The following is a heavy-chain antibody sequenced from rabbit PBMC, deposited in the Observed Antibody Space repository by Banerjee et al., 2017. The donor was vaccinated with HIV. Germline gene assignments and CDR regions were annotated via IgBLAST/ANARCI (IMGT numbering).Heavy chain of an antibody. CDR3: ARDSSGSLGGTGL. V-gene: IGHV1S40*01. J-gene: IGHJ4*01. Sequence: QSLEESGGDLVKPGASLTLTCTASGFSFSSSYWICWVRQAPGKGLEWIACIDTATSGRTYYASWAKGRFTISKTSSTTVTLQMTSLTAADTATYFCARDSSGSLGGTGLWGQGT. D-gene: IGHD4-2*01. CDR2: IDTATSGRT. CDR1: GFSFSSSYW.